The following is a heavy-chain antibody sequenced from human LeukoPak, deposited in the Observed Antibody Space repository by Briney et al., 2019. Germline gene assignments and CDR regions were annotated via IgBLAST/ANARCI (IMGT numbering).Heavy chain of an antibody. CDR2: TSWNSGSI. CDR1: GFTFDDYA. Sequence: PGRSLRLSCAASGFTFDDYAMHWVRQAPGKGLEWVSGTSWNSGSIGYADSVKGRFTISRDNSKNTLYLQMNSLRAEDTAVYYCANSIWFGEFYFDYWGQGTLVIVSS. J-gene: IGHJ4*02. V-gene: IGHV3-9*01. CDR3: ANSIWFGEFYFDY. D-gene: IGHD3-10*01.